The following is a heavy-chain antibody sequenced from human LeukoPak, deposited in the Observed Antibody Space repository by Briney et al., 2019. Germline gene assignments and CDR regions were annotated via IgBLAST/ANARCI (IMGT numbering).Heavy chain of an antibody. Sequence: GGSLRLSCAASGFTFSSYEMNWVRQAPGKGLEWVSYISSSGSTIYHADSVKGRFTISRDNAKNSLYLQMNSLRAEDTAVYYCARAVGRSSSWSPIPGGDFDYWGQGTLVTVSS. D-gene: IGHD6-13*01. CDR3: ARAVGRSSSWSPIPGGDFDY. CDR2: ISSSGSTI. J-gene: IGHJ4*02. V-gene: IGHV3-48*03. CDR1: GFTFSSYE.